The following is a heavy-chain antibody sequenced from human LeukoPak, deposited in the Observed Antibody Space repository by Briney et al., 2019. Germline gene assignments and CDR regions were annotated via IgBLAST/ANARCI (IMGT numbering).Heavy chain of an antibody. D-gene: IGHD6-13*01. V-gene: IGHV3-64D*06. CDR3: VKDRVYSSSRVDYYLDY. CDR1: GFTFSSYG. Sequence: GGSLRLPCAASGFTFSSYGMHWVRQAPGKGLEYVSAISSNGGSTYYADSVKGRFTISRDNSKNTLYLQMSSLRAEDTAVYYCVKDRVYSSSRVDYYLDYWGQGTLVTVSS. J-gene: IGHJ4*02. CDR2: ISSNGGST.